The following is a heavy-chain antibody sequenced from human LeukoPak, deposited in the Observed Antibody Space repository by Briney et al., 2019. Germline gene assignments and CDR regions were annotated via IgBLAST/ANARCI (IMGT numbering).Heavy chain of an antibody. CDR3: ARGAPVDTAIVPEFDY. CDR2: INPSGGST. V-gene: IGHV1-46*01. J-gene: IGHJ4*02. Sequence: ASVKVSCKASGYTFTSYYMHWVRQAPGQGLEWMGIINPSGGSTSYAQKFQGRVTMTRDTSTSTVYMELSSLRSEDTAVYYCARGAPVDTAIVPEFDYWGQGTLVTVSS. D-gene: IGHD5-18*01. CDR1: GYTFTSYY.